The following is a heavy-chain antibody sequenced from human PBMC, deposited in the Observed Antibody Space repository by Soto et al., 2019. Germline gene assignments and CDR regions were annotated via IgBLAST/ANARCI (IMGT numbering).Heavy chain of an antibody. V-gene: IGHV4-39*01. Sequence: SETLSLTCTVSGGSISSSSYYWGWIRQPPGKWLEWIGSIYYSGSTYYNPSLKSRVTISVDTSKNQFSLKLSSVTAADTAVYYCATAFWSGYPESLFAFDIWGQGTMLTVSS. CDR3: ATAFWSGYPESLFAFDI. CDR1: GGSISSSSYY. CDR2: IYYSGST. J-gene: IGHJ3*02. D-gene: IGHD3-3*01.